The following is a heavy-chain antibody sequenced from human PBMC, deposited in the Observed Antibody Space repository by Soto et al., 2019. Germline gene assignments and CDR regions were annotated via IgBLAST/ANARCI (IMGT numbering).Heavy chain of an antibody. V-gene: IGHV3-23*01. CDR2: IGSSGVTTTI. D-gene: IGHD3-22*01. CDR1: GFTFSNYA. CDR3: ATRPEPYYYDSSGYFVFDY. Sequence: PGGSLRLSCAVSGFTFSNYAMTWVRQAPGKGLEWVSAIGSSGVTTTIYYADSVKGRFTISRDNSKNTLYLQMDSLRAEDTAVYYCATRPEPYYYDSSGYFVFDYWGQGTLVTVSS. J-gene: IGHJ4*02.